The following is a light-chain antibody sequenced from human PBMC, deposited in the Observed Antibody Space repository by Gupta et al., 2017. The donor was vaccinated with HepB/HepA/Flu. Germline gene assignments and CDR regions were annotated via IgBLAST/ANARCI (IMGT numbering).Light chain of an antibody. CDR3: MQALQTPRT. V-gene: IGKV2-28*01. Sequence: DIVMTQSRLSLSVTPGEPASISCRSSQSLLHSNGYNYLDWYLQKPGQSPQLLIYLGSNRASGVPDRFSGSGSGTDFTLKISRVEAEDVGVYYCMQALQTPRTFGQGTKVEIK. CDR1: QSLLHSNGYNY. CDR2: LGS. J-gene: IGKJ1*01.